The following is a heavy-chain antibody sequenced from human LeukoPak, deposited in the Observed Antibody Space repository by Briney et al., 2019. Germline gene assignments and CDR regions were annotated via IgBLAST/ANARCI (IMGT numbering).Heavy chain of an antibody. J-gene: IGHJ3*02. CDR2: IYYSGTT. Sequence: SETLSLTCTVSGGSISSGGYYWSWIRQHPGKGLEWIGYIYYSGTTYYNPSLKSRLPISVDTSKNQFSLKLSSVTAADTAVYYCARGQGEWELADDAFDIWGQGTMVTVSS. CDR1: GGSISSGGYY. D-gene: IGHD1-26*01. CDR3: ARGQGEWELADDAFDI. V-gene: IGHV4-31*03.